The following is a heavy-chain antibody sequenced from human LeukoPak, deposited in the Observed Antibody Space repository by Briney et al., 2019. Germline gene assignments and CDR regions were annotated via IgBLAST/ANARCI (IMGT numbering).Heavy chain of an antibody. Sequence: GGSLRLSCAASGFTFSSYSMNWVRQAPGKGLEWVSSISSSSSYIYYADSVKGRFTISRDNAKNSLYLQMNSLRAEHTAVYYCARDLGYCSGGSCYYYDYWGQGTLVTVSS. D-gene: IGHD2-15*01. CDR2: ISSSSSYI. CDR1: GFTFSSYS. V-gene: IGHV3-21*01. J-gene: IGHJ4*02. CDR3: ARDLGYCSGGSCYYYDY.